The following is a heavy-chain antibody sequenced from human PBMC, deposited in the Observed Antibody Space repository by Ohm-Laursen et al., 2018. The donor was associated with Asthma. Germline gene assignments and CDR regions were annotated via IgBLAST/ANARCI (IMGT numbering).Heavy chain of an antibody. CDR3: ARDRYYDSSGRSYYFDY. CDR2: INPSGGST. D-gene: IGHD3-22*01. V-gene: IGHV1-46*01. CDR1: GYTFTSYY. J-gene: IGHJ4*02. Sequence: ASVKVSCKASGYTFTSYYMHWVRQAPGQGLEWMGIINPSGGSTSYAQKFQGRVTMTRDTSTSTVYMELSSLRSEDTAVYYCARDRYYDSSGRSYYFDYWGQGTLVTVSS.